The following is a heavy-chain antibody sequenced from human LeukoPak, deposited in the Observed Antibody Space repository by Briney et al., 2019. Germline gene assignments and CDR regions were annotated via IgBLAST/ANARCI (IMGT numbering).Heavy chain of an antibody. CDR3: TRLVGDTGVYYYVQ. CDR1: GFTFSGSA. D-gene: IGHD3-22*01. Sequence: GGSLRLSCAASGFTFSGSALHWVRQASGKGLEWVGRIRSKANSYATAYAASVNGRFTISRNDSKNTAYLQMNSLKTEDTAVYYCTRLVGDTGVYYYVQWDQGTLVTVSS. J-gene: IGHJ4*02. V-gene: IGHV3-73*01. CDR2: IRSKANSYAT.